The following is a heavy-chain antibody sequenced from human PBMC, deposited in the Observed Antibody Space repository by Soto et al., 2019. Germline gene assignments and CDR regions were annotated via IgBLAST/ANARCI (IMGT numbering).Heavy chain of an antibody. D-gene: IGHD6-13*01. Sequence: SSETLSLTCTVSGGSISSYYWSWIRQPPGKGLEWIGYIYYSGSTNYNPSLKSRVTISVDTSKNQFSLKLSSVTAADTAVYYCVRGYSSSWVWDYYYYYMDVWGKGTTVTVSS. V-gene: IGHV4-59*08. CDR3: VRGYSSSWVWDYYYYYMDV. J-gene: IGHJ6*03. CDR2: IYYSGST. CDR1: GGSISSYY.